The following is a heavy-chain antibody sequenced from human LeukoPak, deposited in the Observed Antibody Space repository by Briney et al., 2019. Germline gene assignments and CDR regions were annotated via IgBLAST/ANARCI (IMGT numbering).Heavy chain of an antibody. CDR2: LKPDGSDK. V-gene: IGHV3-7*01. CDR1: GFIFSHNW. CDR3: ARDLRSYSVTTLDLGFDS. Sequence: GGSLRLSCAASGFIFSHNWMSWVRQVPGKGLEWVANLKPDGSDKYYADSVKGRFTISRDNSKNTLYLQMNSLRAEDTAVYYCARDLRSYSVTTLDLGFDSWGQGTLVTVSS. D-gene: IGHD4-17*01. J-gene: IGHJ4*02.